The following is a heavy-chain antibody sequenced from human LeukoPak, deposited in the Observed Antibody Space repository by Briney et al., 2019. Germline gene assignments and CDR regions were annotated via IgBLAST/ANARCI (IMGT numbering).Heavy chain of an antibody. CDR1: GGSTSSYY. CDR2: IYYSGST. CDR3: ARHARRDGYNS. Sequence: SETLFLTCIVSGGSTSSYYWSWIRQPPGKGLEWIGYIYYSGSTNYNPSLKSRVTISVDTSKNQFSLKLSSVTAADTAVYYCARHARRDGYNSWGQGTLVTVSS. V-gene: IGHV4-59*08. D-gene: IGHD5-24*01. J-gene: IGHJ4*02.